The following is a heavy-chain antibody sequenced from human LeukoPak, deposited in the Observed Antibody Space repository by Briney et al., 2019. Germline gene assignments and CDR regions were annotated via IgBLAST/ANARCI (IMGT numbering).Heavy chain of an antibody. V-gene: IGHV3-15*01. CDR2: IKRETDGGTI. Sequence: GGSLRLSCAASGFTFSNAWMSWVRQAPGKGLEWLGRIKRETDGGTIDYAAPVKGRFTISRDDSRNTLYLQMDSLKIEDTAVYYCTTDRYYDNSELQFQHWGQGTLVTVSS. CDR1: GFTFSNAW. CDR3: TTDRYYDNSELQFQH. J-gene: IGHJ1*01. D-gene: IGHD3-22*01.